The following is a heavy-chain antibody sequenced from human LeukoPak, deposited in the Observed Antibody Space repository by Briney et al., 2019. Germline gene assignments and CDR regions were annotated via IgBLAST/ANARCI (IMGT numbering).Heavy chain of an antibody. Sequence: ASVKVSCKASGYTFSGYYVHWIRQAPGQGLEWMGRINPKSGDTKYAEKFQGRVTLTRDTSINTAYMEMTRLTSEDTAVYYCAKDRAVPAAFGPLWFGPWGQGTLVSVSS. V-gene: IGHV1-2*06. D-gene: IGHD2-2*01. J-gene: IGHJ5*02. CDR2: INPKSGDT. CDR3: AKDRAVPAAFGPLWFGP. CDR1: GYTFSGYY.